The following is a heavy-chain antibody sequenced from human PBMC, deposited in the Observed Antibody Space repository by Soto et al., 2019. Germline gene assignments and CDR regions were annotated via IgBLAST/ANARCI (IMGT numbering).Heavy chain of an antibody. CDR3: ARGLGSGWTYYYGMDV. D-gene: IGHD6-19*01. CDR2: ISYDGSNK. CDR1: GFTFSSYA. J-gene: IGHJ6*02. Sequence: GGSLRLSCAASGFTFSSYAMHWVRQAPGKWLEWVAVISYDGSNKYYADSVKGRFTISRDNSKNTLYLQMNSLRAEDTAVYYCARGLGSGWTYYYGMDVWGQGTTVTVSS. V-gene: IGHV3-30-3*01.